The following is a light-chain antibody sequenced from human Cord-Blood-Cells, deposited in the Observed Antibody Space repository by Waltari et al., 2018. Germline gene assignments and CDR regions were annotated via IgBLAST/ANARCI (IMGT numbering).Light chain of an antibody. CDR3: QQYGSSRT. CDR1: QSVSSSY. Sequence: EIVLTQSPGTLSLSPGERATIPCRASQSVSSSYLAWYQQKPGQAPRLLIYGASSRATGIPDRFSGSGSGTDFTLTISRLEPEDFAVYYCQQYGSSRTFGQGTKVEIK. J-gene: IGKJ1*01. V-gene: IGKV3-20*01. CDR2: GAS.